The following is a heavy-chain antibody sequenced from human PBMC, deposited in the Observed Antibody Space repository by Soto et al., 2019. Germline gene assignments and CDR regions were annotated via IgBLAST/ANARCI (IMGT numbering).Heavy chain of an antibody. J-gene: IGHJ6*02. CDR1: GGSISSYY. Sequence: QVQLQQSGPGLVKPSETLSLTCTVSGGSISSYYWSWIRQPPGKGLDWIGYIYYTEKTNYNPSLRRRVTISVYTSKNQFSLKLTSLTAADTGIYFCARARFQLLHPYFYGMDVWGQGTAVTVSS. V-gene: IGHV4-59*01. D-gene: IGHD2-15*01. CDR3: ARARFQLLHPYFYGMDV. CDR2: IYYTEKT.